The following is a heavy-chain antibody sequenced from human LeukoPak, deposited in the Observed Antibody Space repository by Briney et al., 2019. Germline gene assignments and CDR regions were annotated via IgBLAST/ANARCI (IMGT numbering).Heavy chain of an antibody. CDR3: ARTWELLPDFDY. Sequence: GGSLRLSCAASGFTSSSYWMHWVRQAPGKGLVWVSRINSDGSSTSYADSVKGRFTISRDNAKNTLYLQMNSLRAEDTAVYYCARTWELLPDFDYWGQGTLVTVSS. CDR2: INSDGSST. CDR1: GFTSSSYW. D-gene: IGHD1-26*01. J-gene: IGHJ4*02. V-gene: IGHV3-74*01.